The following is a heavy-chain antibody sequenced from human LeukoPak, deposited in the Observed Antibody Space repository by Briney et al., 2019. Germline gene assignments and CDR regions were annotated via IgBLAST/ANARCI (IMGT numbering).Heavy chain of an antibody. Sequence: GGSLRLSCAASGFTFSGYEFYWVRQAPGKGLEWVSYISSGATTIRYADSVKGQFTISRDDAKKSVYLQMSSLRVEDTAIYYCGAGRQFIGAFDIWGQGTLVTVSS. V-gene: IGHV3-48*03. CDR1: GFTFSGYE. J-gene: IGHJ3*02. D-gene: IGHD3-10*01. CDR2: ISSGATTI. CDR3: GAGRQFIGAFDI.